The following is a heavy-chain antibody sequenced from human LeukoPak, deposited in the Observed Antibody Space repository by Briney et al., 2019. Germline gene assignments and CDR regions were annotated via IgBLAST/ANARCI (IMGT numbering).Heavy chain of an antibody. CDR2: VGGSGAAT. V-gene: IGHV3-23*01. Sequence: GGSLRLSCAASGFTFSSYNMNWARQAPGKGLEWVSAVGGSGAATYYADSVKGRFTISRDNSKNTLSLQMTGLRAEDTAVYYCAKASYYYDSSGYFDYWGQGTLVTVSS. CDR3: AKASYYYDSSGYFDY. CDR1: GFTFSSYN. J-gene: IGHJ4*02. D-gene: IGHD3-22*01.